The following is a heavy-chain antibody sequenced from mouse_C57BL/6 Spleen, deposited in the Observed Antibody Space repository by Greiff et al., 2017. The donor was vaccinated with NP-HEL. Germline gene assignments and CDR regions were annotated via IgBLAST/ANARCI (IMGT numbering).Heavy chain of an antibody. CDR3: ARDRDYYGTQYYFDY. V-gene: IGHV5-4*01. CDR1: GFTFSSYA. J-gene: IGHJ2*01. Sequence: EVKLMESGGGLVKPGGSLKLSCAASGFTFSSYAMSWVRQTPEKRLEWVATISDGGSYTYYPDNVKGRFTISRDNAKNNLYLQMSHLKSEDTAMYYCARDRDYYGTQYYFDYWGQGTTLTVSS. D-gene: IGHD1-1*01. CDR2: ISDGGSYT.